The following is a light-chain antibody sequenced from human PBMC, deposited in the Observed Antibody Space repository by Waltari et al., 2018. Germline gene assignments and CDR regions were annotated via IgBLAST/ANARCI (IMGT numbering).Light chain of an antibody. CDR1: SSDVGCYNL. V-gene: IGLV2-14*01. J-gene: IGLJ3*02. CDR3: SSHTSSSALERV. CDR2: EVS. Sequence: QSALTQPASVSGSPGQSITIPCTGTSSDVGCYNLVSWYQHHPGKAPKLMIYEVSNRPSGVSNRFSGSKSGNTASLTISGLQAEDEADYYCSSHTSSSALERVFGGGTKLTVL.